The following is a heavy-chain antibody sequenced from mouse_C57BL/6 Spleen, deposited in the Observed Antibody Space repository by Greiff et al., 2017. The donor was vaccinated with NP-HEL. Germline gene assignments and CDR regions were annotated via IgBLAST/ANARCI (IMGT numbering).Heavy chain of an antibody. V-gene: IGHV5-15*01. J-gene: IGHJ4*01. CDR3: ARRQLGPYAMDY. D-gene: IGHD4-1*02. CDR2: ISNLAYSI. Sequence: DVKLQESGGGLVQPGGSLKLSCAASGFTFSDYGMAWVRQAPRKGPEWVAFISNLAYSIYYADTVTGRFTISRENAKNTLYLEMSSLRSEDTAMYYCARRQLGPYAMDYWGQGTSVTVSS. CDR1: GFTFSDYG.